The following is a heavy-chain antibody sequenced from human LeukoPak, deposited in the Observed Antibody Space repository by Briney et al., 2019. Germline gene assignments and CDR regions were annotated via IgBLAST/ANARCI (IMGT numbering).Heavy chain of an antibody. D-gene: IGHD2-2*01. CDR1: GFTFSDYY. CDR3: ARGLRPGVVVPAAYYYYYGMDV. Sequence: NPGGSLRLSCAASGFTFSDYYMSWIRQAPGKGLEWVSYISSSSSYTNYADSVKGRFTISRDNAKNSLYLQMNSLRAEDTAVYYCARGLRPGVVVPAAYYYYYGMDVWGQGTTVTVSS. J-gene: IGHJ6*02. CDR2: ISSSSSYT. V-gene: IGHV3-11*05.